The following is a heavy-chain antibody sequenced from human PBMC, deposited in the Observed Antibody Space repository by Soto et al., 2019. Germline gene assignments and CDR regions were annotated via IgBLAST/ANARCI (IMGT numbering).Heavy chain of an antibody. CDR1: GYSFTSYW. Sequence: SLKISCKGSGYSFTSYWIGWVRQMPGKGLEWMGIIYPGDSDTRYSPSFQGQVTISADKSISTAYLQWSSLKASDTAMYYCARHGDIVVVPAAPANYYYYYGMDVWGQGTTVTVSS. CDR2: IYPGDSDT. D-gene: IGHD2-2*01. V-gene: IGHV5-51*01. J-gene: IGHJ6*02. CDR3: ARHGDIVVVPAAPANYYYYYGMDV.